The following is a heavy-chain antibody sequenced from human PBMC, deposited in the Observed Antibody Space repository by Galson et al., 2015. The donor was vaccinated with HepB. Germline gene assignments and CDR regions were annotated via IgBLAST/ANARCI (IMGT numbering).Heavy chain of an antibody. CDR3: ARGRTFWSGSHFDY. Sequence: SVKVSCKASGYTFTSYDINWVRQATGQGLEWMGWMNPNSGNTGYAQKFQGRVTMTRNTSISTAYMELSSLRSEDTAVYYCARGRTFWSGSHFDYWGQGTLVTVSS. CDR1: GYTFTSYD. CDR2: MNPNSGNT. J-gene: IGHJ4*02. V-gene: IGHV1-8*01. D-gene: IGHD3-3*01.